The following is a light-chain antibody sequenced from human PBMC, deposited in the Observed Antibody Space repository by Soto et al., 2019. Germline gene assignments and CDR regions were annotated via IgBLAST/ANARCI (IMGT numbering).Light chain of an antibody. CDR3: CSYAGSSGYV. J-gene: IGLJ1*01. V-gene: IGLV2-23*01. Sequence: QSVLPQPASVSGSPGQSITISCTGTSSDVGTDNLVSWYQQHPGKAPKLMIYEGSKRPSGVSHRFSGSRSGNTASLTISGLQAEDEADYYCCSYAGSSGYVFGTVTKLTVL. CDR2: EGS. CDR1: SSDVGTDNL.